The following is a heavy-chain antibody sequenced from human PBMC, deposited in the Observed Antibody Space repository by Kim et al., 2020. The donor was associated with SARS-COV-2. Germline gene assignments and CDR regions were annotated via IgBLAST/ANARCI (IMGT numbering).Heavy chain of an antibody. CDR1: GYSFTGYS. CDR2: INPNSGGA. V-gene: IGHV1-2*02. D-gene: IGHD2-15*01. CDR3: AREGWDP. J-gene: IGHJ5*02. Sequence: ASVKVSCKASGYSFTGYSIHWARQAPGQGLEWMGGINPNSGGANFAQKFQGRVTMTRDTSISTAYMELSGLISDDTAVYYCAREGWDPWGQGTLVTVSS.